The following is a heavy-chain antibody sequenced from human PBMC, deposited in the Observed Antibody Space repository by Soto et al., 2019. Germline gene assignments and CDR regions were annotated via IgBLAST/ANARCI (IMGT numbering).Heavy chain of an antibody. J-gene: IGHJ4*02. CDR3: AKRSPRKIVQDIAAAGTFDY. D-gene: IGHD6-13*01. V-gene: IGHV3-23*01. Sequence: PGGSLRLSCAASGFTFSSYAMSWVRQAPGKGLEWVSAISGSGGSTYYADSVKGRFTISRDNSKNTLYLQMNSLRAEDTAVYYCAKRSPRKIVQDIAAAGTFDYCGQGTLVTVSS. CDR2: ISGSGGST. CDR1: GFTFSSYA.